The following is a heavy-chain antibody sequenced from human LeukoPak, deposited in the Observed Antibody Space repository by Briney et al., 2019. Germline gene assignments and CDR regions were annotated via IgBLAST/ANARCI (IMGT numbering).Heavy chain of an antibody. J-gene: IGHJ4*02. V-gene: IGHV1-46*01. Sequence: ASVNVSYKASGYTFTSYYMHWVRQAPGQGLEWMGIINPSGGSTSYAQKFQGRVTMTRDMSTSTVYMELSSLRSEDTAVHYCARDSRPRISGSYPDYWGQGTLVTVSS. CDR1: GYTFTSYY. D-gene: IGHD1-26*01. CDR2: INPSGGST. CDR3: ARDSRPRISGSYPDY.